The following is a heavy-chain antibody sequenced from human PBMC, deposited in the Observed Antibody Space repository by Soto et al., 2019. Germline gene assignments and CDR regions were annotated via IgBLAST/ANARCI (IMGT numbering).Heavy chain of an antibody. CDR3: AREAVKGFYQQRYFDL. V-gene: IGHV4-34*01. CDR2: INHSGST. Sequence: PSETLSLTCAAYGGSFSGYYWSWIRQPPGKGLEWIGEINHSGSTNYNPSLKSRVTISVDTSKNQFSLKLSSVTAADTAVYYCAREAVKGFYQQRYFDLWGRGTLVTVSS. CDR1: GGSFSGYY. J-gene: IGHJ2*01. D-gene: IGHD2-2*01.